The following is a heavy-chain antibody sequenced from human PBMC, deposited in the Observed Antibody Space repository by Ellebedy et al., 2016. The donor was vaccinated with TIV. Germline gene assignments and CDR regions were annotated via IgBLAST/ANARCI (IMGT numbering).Heavy chain of an antibody. CDR3: ATFPGGAAAAPPDH. Sequence: GESLKISCKASGYTFTTYWVGWVRQMPGKGLEWMGIIYPGDSDTRYSPSFQGQVTISADTSLTTAYLQWSSLEASDTAMYYCATFPGGAAAAPPDHWGQGTLLTVSS. CDR2: IYPGDSDT. CDR1: GYTFTTYW. J-gene: IGHJ5*02. V-gene: IGHV5-51*01. D-gene: IGHD6-13*01.